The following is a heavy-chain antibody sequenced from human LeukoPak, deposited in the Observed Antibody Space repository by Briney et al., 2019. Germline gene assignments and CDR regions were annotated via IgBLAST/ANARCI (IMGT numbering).Heavy chain of an antibody. V-gene: IGHV3-11*04. CDR3: ANGRYSYGYKNAFDI. Sequence: GGSLRLSCAASGSTFSDYYMSWIRQAPGKGLEWVSYISSSGSTIYYADSVKGRFTISRDDAKNSLYLQMNSLRAEDTAVYYCANGRYSYGYKNAFDIWGQGTMVTVSS. J-gene: IGHJ3*02. CDR2: ISSSGSTI. D-gene: IGHD5-18*01. CDR1: GSTFSDYY.